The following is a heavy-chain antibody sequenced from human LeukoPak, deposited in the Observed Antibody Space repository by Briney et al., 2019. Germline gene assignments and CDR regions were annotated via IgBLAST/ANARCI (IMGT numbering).Heavy chain of an antibody. CDR2: INHSGST. CDR1: GGSFSGYY. V-gene: IGHV4-34*01. Sequence: PSETLSLTCAVYGGSFSGYYWSWIRQPPGKGLEWIGEINHSGSTNYNPSLKSRVTISVDTSKNQFSLKLSSVTAADTAVYYCARDQGWPFHFDCWGQGALVIVSS. J-gene: IGHJ4*02. CDR3: ARDQGWPFHFDC. D-gene: IGHD6-19*01.